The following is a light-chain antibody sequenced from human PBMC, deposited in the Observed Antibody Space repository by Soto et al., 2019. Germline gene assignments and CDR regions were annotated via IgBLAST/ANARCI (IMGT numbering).Light chain of an antibody. V-gene: IGKV3-15*01. CDR3: QQHNNWPPT. Sequence: EIAMTQSLATLSASPGERVTLSCRASQSISINLAWYQRKPGQSPRLLFSGASTRATGVPVRFSGSGSGTEFTLSISSLQSEDFAVYFCQQHNNWPPTFGQGTKVEI. J-gene: IGKJ1*01. CDR1: QSISIN. CDR2: GAS.